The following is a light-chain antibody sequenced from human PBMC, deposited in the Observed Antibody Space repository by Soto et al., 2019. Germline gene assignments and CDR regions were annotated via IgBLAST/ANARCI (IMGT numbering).Light chain of an antibody. CDR1: SSDVGGYNY. CDR3: CSHSTSVTWM. Sequence: QSALTQPPSASGSPGQSVTISCTGTSSDVGGYNYVSWYQQHPGKAPKLIIHEVSNRPSGVSNRFSGSKSGNTASLTISGLQAEDEAVYYCCSHSTSVTWMFGGGTKLTVL. CDR2: EVS. J-gene: IGLJ3*02. V-gene: IGLV2-14*03.